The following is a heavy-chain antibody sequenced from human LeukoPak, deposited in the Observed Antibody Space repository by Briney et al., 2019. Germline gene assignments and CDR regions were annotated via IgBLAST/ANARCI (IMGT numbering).Heavy chain of an antibody. CDR3: AKEKSSSNIDH. V-gene: IGHV3-74*01. J-gene: IGHJ4*02. D-gene: IGHD2-2*01. CDR2: INSDGSST. CDR1: GFTFSSYW. Sequence: GGSLRLSCAASGFTFSSYWVHWVRQAPGKGLVWVSRINSDGSSTSYADSVKGRFTISRDNSKNTLYLEMNSLRTEDTAVYHCAKEKSSSNIDHCGQGTLVTVSS.